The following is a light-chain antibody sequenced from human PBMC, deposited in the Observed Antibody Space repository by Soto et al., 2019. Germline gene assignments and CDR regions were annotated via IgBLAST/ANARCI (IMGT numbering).Light chain of an antibody. CDR1: QSVSNN. CDR3: QQFNNWPLT. J-gene: IGKJ4*01. V-gene: IGKV3-15*01. Sequence: EIVLTQSPGTLSLSPGERATLSCSASQSVSNNYLAWYQQKPGQPPRLIIDGTSTRATGIPARFSGSGSGTEFTLTISSLQSEDFAVYYCQQFNNWPLTFGGGTKVDIK. CDR2: GTS.